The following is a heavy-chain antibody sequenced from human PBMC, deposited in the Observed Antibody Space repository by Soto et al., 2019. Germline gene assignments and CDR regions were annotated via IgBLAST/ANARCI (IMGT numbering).Heavy chain of an antibody. Sequence: ASVKVSCKASGYTFTSYAMHWVRQAPGQRLEWMGWINAGNGNTKYSQKFQGRVTITRDTSASTAYMELSGLRSEDTAVYYCARVPGYSIGDLWGRGTLVTVSS. V-gene: IGHV1-3*01. D-gene: IGHD2-21*01. J-gene: IGHJ2*01. CDR2: INAGNGNT. CDR3: ARVPGYSIGDL. CDR1: GYTFTSYA.